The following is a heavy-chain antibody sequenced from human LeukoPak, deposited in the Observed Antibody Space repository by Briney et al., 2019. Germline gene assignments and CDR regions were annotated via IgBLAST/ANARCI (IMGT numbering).Heavy chain of an antibody. Sequence: ASVKVSCKASGYTFTSYYMHWVRQAPGQGLEWMGIINPSGGSTSYAQKFQGRVTMTRDTSISTAYMELSRLRSDDTAVYYCARVRALLWFGELSLGYWGQGTLVTVSS. J-gene: IGHJ4*02. CDR2: INPSGGST. D-gene: IGHD3-10*01. CDR3: ARVRALLWFGELSLGY. V-gene: IGHV1-46*01. CDR1: GYTFTSYY.